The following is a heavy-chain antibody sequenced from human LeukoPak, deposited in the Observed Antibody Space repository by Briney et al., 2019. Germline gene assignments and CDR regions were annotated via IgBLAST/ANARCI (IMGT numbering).Heavy chain of an antibody. D-gene: IGHD2-2*02. CDR3: AGYYYSRSSCHTGWFDP. V-gene: IGHV1-18*01. Sequence: ASVKVSCKASGYTFNSYGVTWVRQAPGQRLEWMGCISAYNGDIKYAQKLQGRVTMTTDTSTSTVYMELRSLRSDDTAVYYCAGYYYSRSSCHTGWFDPWGQGTLVTVSS. J-gene: IGHJ5*02. CDR1: GYTFNSYG. CDR2: ISAYNGDI.